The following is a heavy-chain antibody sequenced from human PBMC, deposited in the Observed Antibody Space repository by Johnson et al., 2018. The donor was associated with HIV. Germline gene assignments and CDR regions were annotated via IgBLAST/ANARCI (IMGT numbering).Heavy chain of an antibody. CDR2: IYNGGNT. D-gene: IGHD6-6*01. CDR1: GFTVSSNY. CDR3: ARALVEYSSSGASDI. J-gene: IGHJ3*02. V-gene: IGHV3-53*01. Sequence: VQLVESGGGLIQPGGSLRLSCAASGFTVSSNYMSWVRQAPGKGLEWVSVIYNGGNTYHIDSVKGRFTLARDNAKNTLFLQMNSLRAEDTALYYCARALVEYSSSGASDIWGQGAMVIVSP.